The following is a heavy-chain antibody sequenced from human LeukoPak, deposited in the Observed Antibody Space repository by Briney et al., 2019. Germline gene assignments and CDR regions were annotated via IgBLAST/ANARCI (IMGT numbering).Heavy chain of an antibody. CDR2: ISYDGSNK. D-gene: IGHD5-18*01. CDR1: GFTFSSYG. Sequence: GGSLRLSCAASGFTFSSYGMHWVRQAPGKGLELVAVISYDGSNKYYADSVKGRFTISRDNSKNPLYLQMNSLRAEDTAVYYCAKDIGVQLLVFDYWGQGTLVTVSS. CDR3: AKDIGVQLLVFDY. V-gene: IGHV3-30*18. J-gene: IGHJ4*02.